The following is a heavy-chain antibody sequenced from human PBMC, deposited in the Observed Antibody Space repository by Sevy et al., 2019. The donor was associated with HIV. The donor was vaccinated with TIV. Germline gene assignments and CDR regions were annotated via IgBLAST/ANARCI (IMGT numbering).Heavy chain of an antibody. CDR1: GFTFSSYA. V-gene: IGHV3-23*01. Sequence: GGSLRLSCAASGFTFSSYAMSWVRQAPGMGLEWVSAISGSGGSTYYADSVKGRFTISRDNSKNTLYLQMNSLRAEDTAVYYCAKDSDYDFWSGYSHAFDIWGQRTMVTVSS. CDR3: AKDSDYDFWSGYSHAFDI. J-gene: IGHJ3*02. D-gene: IGHD3-3*01. CDR2: ISGSGGST.